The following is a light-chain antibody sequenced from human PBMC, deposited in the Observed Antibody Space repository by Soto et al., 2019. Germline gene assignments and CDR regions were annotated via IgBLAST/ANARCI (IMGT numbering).Light chain of an antibody. Sequence: QSALTQAPSVSGTPGQRVTITCSGSSSNIGRNSVNWYQHLPGTVPKLLTHGNNHRPSGVPDRFSGSKSGTSASLAISGLQPEDEADYCCAAWDDSLNEYVFGDGTKVTV. V-gene: IGLV1-44*01. CDR2: GNN. J-gene: IGLJ1*01. CDR1: SSNIGRNS. CDR3: AAWDDSLNEYV.